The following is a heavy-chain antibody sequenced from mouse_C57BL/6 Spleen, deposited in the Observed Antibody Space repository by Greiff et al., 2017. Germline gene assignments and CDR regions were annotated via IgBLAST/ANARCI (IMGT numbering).Heavy chain of an antibody. J-gene: IGHJ4*01. V-gene: IGHV1-7*01. CDR2: INPSSGYT. Sequence: QVQLKQSGAELAKPGASVKLSCKASGYTFTSYWMHWVKQRPGQGLEWIGYINPSSGYTKYNQKFKDKATLTADKSSSTAYMQLSSLTYEDSAVYYCARSLLLGHYAMDYWGQGTSVTVSS. CDR3: ARSLLLGHYAMDY. D-gene: IGHD2-10*01. CDR1: GYTFTSYW.